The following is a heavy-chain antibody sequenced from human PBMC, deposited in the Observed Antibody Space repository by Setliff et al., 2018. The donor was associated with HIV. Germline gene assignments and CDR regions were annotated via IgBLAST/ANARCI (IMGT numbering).Heavy chain of an antibody. J-gene: IGHJ4*02. V-gene: IGHV1-46*01. CDR1: GDTFTSYY. D-gene: IGHD6-6*01. Sequence: GASVKVSCKASGDTFTSYYMHWVRRAPGQGLEWMGMISPSGASTKYAQRLQGRVTLTRDTSSSTVYVELSSLRSDDTAVYYCAREAEQGERSSSVTSYYFDYWGQGTLVTVSS. CDR3: AREAEQGERSSSVTSYYFDY. CDR2: ISPSGAST.